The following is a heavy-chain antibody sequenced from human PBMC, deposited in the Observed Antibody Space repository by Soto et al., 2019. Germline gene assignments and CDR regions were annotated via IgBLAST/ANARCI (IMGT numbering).Heavy chain of an antibody. CDR1: GYTFSAYT. D-gene: IGHD3-3*02. Sequence: ASVKVSCTANGYTFSAYTMNWVRKAPGQSLEWMGWINAGSGNTKYSQNFQGRVSITRDTSASTVYMELTGLTSEDTAVYYCARDTETLGPRANDALDIWGPVTMVTFSS. J-gene: IGHJ3*02. CDR3: ARDTETLGPRANDALDI. CDR2: INAGSGNT. V-gene: IGHV1-3*01.